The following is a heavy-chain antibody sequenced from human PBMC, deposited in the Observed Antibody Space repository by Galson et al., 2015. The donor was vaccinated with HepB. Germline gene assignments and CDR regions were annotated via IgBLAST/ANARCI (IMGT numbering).Heavy chain of an antibody. CDR2: ISSSSSYI. D-gene: IGHD5-12*01. CDR3: ARDSGAGDLTTQTHYYYGMDV. Sequence: SLRLSCAASGFTFSSYSMNWVRQAPGKGLEWVSSISSSSSYIYYADSVKGRFTISRDNAKNSLYLQMNSLRAEDTAVYYCARDSGAGDLTTQTHYYYGMDVWGQGTTVTVSS. V-gene: IGHV3-21*01. J-gene: IGHJ6*02. CDR1: GFTFSSYS.